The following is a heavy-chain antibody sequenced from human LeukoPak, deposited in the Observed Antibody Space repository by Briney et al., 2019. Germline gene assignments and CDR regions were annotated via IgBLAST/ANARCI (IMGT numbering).Heavy chain of an antibody. V-gene: IGHV3-23*03. D-gene: IGHD4-17*01. Sequence: QPGGSLRLSCAASGFTFSSYAMSWVRQAPGKGLEWASVIYSGGSTYYADSVKGRFTISRDNAKNSLYLQMNSLRAEDTAVYYCAKGGAVTSPYYYYYYMDVWGKGTTVTVSS. CDR2: IYSGGST. CDR1: GFTFSSYA. CDR3: AKGGAVTSPYYYYYYMDV. J-gene: IGHJ6*03.